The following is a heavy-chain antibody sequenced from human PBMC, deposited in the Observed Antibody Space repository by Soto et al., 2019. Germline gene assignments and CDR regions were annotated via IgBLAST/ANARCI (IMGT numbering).Heavy chain of an antibody. V-gene: IGHV4-31*03. CDR2: IYWSGNT. CDR3: ARGAAYYGDAFDI. CDR1: GDSTSRGGYY. J-gene: IGHJ3*02. Sequence: QVRLQESGPGLVKPSQTLSLTCRVSGDSTSRGGYYWSWIRQHPGKGLEWIGYIYWSGNTYFNPSLKSRVSISLGTSSNQFSLNLTSVTAADTAVYYCARGAAYYGDAFDIWGQGTTVTVSS. D-gene: IGHD1-26*01.